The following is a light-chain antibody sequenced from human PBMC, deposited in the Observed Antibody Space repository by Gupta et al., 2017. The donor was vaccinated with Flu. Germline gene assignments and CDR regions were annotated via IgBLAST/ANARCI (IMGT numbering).Light chain of an antibody. CDR3: QQFRSWPFT. V-gene: IGKV3-15*01. Sequence: QSIGVDLAWYQQKPGQPLRPLIYDASFRATGVPVRFSAGGSGAEFTLVINSLQTEDFAVYYCQQFRSWPFTFGQGTRLDIK. J-gene: IGKJ5*01. CDR1: QSIGVD. CDR2: DAS.